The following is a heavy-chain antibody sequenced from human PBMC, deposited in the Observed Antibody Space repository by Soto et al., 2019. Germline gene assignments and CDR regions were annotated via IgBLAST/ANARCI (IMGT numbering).Heavy chain of an antibody. Sequence: SETLSLTCTVSGDSISSYDHSWSWIRRPPGKGLEWIGYIYYSGSASYNPSLKSRVTISIDTSKNQFSLKVNSVIAADTAGDYGARDELSHEGLDWGQGTLVTVSS. CDR1: GDSISSYDHS. D-gene: IGHD3-16*02. CDR2: IYYSGSA. CDR3: ARDELSHEGLD. V-gene: IGHV4-30-4*01. J-gene: IGHJ4*02.